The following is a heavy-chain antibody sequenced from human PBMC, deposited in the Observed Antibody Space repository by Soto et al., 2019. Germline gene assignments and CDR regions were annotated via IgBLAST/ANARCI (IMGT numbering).Heavy chain of an antibody. CDR1: GFSRKTNGAG. D-gene: IGHD1-20*01. J-gene: IGHJ5*02. CDR3: AHRDPQSRYNWHGGWFDP. CDR2: IYWDDDK. V-gene: IGHV2-5*02. Sequence: QITLKESGPTLVKPTQTLTLTCTFSGFSRKTNGAGVGWISQPPGKALEWLALIYWDDDKRYSPSLKSRLTITKDTSKTQGVLTMTNRDPVDTAIYYFAHRDPQSRYNWHGGWFDPWCQGTLVTV.